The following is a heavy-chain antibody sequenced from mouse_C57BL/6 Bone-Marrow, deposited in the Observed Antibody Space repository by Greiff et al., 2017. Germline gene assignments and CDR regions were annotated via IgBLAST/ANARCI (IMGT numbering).Heavy chain of an antibody. CDR3: TTRIYDGDYYAMDY. CDR2: IDPENGDT. D-gene: IGHD2-3*01. V-gene: IGHV14-4*01. J-gene: IGHJ4*01. Sequence: VQLQQSGAELVRPGASVKLSCTASGFNIKDDYMHWVKQRPEQGLEWIGWIDPENGDTEYASKFQGKATITADTSSNTAYLQLSSLTSEDTAVYYCTTRIYDGDYYAMDYWGQGTSVTVSS. CDR1: GFNIKDDY.